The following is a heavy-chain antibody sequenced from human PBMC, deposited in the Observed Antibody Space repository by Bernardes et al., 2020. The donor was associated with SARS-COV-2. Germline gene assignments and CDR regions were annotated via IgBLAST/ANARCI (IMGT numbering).Heavy chain of an antibody. Sequence: GGSLRLSCAASGFTFQTYDMTWVRQAPGKGLEWVSSVSGSGGSKYYADSLKDRFTISRDNSKNTVYLQMNSLRVEDTAVYYCAKGNLWSKQVDSWGQGTLVTVSS. V-gene: IGHV3-23*01. CDR2: VSGSGGSK. CDR3: AKGNLWSKQVDS. J-gene: IGHJ4*02. D-gene: IGHD2-8*02. CDR1: GFTFQTYD.